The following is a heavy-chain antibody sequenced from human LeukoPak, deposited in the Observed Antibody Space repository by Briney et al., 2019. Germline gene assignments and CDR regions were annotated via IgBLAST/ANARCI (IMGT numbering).Heavy chain of an antibody. J-gene: IGHJ4*02. V-gene: IGHV5-10-1*01. CDR2: LDLSDSYT. CDR3: ARRCSSASCPFDY. D-gene: IGHD2-2*01. Sequence: GESLQISCKGSGYSSTSYWISWVRQMPGKGLEGMGRLDLSDSYTNYSPSFQGHVTISADKSISTAYLQWSSLKASDTAMYYCARRCSSASCPFDYWGQGTLVTVSS. CDR1: GYSSTSYW.